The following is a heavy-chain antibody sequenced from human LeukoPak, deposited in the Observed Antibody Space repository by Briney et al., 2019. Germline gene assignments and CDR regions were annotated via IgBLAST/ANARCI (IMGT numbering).Heavy chain of an antibody. J-gene: IGHJ4*02. Sequence: SETLSLTCAVYGGAFSGDYGSWVRQPAGKGLEWIGEMNHSGSTNYNPSLKSRVTISVGTSKNQFSLKLSSVTAADTAVYCCATRSQWLFPWNYWSQGTLVTVSS. CDR2: MNHSGST. CDR1: GGAFSGDY. CDR3: ATRSQWLFPWNY. V-gene: IGHV4-34*01. D-gene: IGHD3-22*01.